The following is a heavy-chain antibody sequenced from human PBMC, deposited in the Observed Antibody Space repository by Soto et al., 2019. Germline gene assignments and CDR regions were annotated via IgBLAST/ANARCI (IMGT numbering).Heavy chain of an antibody. J-gene: IGHJ4*02. Sequence: QVQLVESGGGVVQPGRSLRLSCAASGFTFSSYGMHWVRQAPGKGLEWVAVISYDGSNKYYADSVKGRFTISRDNSKNPLYLQMNSLGAEDTAVYYCAKDGGYDSDYWGQGTLVTVSS. D-gene: IGHD5-12*01. V-gene: IGHV3-30*18. CDR2: ISYDGSNK. CDR1: GFTFSSYG. CDR3: AKDGGYDSDY.